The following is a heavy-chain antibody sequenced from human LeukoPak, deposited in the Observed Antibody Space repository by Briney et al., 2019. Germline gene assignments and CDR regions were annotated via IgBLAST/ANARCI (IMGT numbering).Heavy chain of an antibody. Sequence: ASVKVSCKASGYTFTSYDINWLRQAPGQGLEWMGWMNPNSGNTVYAQKFQGRGTMTRNTSISTACMELSSLRSADTAVYYCARGVYYYDSSGYYPGWYFDLWGRGTLVTVSS. CDR2: MNPNSGNT. CDR1: GYTFTSYD. D-gene: IGHD3-22*01. J-gene: IGHJ2*01. CDR3: ARGVYYYDSSGYYPGWYFDL. V-gene: IGHV1-8*01.